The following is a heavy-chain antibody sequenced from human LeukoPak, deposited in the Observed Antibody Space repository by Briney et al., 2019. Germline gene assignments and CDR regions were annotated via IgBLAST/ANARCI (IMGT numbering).Heavy chain of an antibody. CDR1: GGSISSGSYY. V-gene: IGHV4-61*02. Sequence: SETLSLTCTVSGGSISSGSYYWSWIRQPAGKGLEWIGRIYTSGSTYYNPSLKSRVTISVDTSKNQFSLKLSSVTAADTAVYYCARRYYYGSGRGPDYWGQGTLVTVSS. J-gene: IGHJ4*02. D-gene: IGHD3-10*01. CDR3: ARRYYYGSGRGPDY. CDR2: IYTSGST.